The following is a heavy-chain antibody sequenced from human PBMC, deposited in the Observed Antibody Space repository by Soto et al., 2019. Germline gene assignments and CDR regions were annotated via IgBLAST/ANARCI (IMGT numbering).Heavy chain of an antibody. V-gene: IGHV1-24*01. CDR3: ATARFGELLNHYFDY. D-gene: IGHD3-10*01. Sequence: ASVKVSCKVSGYTLTELSIHWVRQAPGKGLEWMGGFDPEDGETIYAQKFQGRVTMTEDTSTDTAYMELSSLRSEDTAVYYCATARFGELLNHYFDYWGQGTLVTVSS. J-gene: IGHJ4*02. CDR1: GYTLTELS. CDR2: FDPEDGET.